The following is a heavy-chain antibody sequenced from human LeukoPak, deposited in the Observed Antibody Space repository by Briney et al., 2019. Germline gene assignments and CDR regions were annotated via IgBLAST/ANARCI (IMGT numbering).Heavy chain of an antibody. V-gene: IGHV1-69*13. CDR2: ITPIFRTP. D-gene: IGHD2-21*02. Sequence: SVKVSCKASGGTFSSTTINWVRQAPGQGLEWMGGITPIFRTPNYAQKFQGRVTIAAVESMSTAYMELSSLRSEDTAVYYCARGWLAETTVVTPYNYWGQGTLVTVSS. CDR3: ARGWLAETTVVTPYNY. J-gene: IGHJ4*02. CDR1: GGTFSSTT.